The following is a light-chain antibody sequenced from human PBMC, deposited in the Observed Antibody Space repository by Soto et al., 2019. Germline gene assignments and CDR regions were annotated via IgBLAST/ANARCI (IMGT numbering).Light chain of an antibody. CDR2: DAS. Sequence: EMVMTQSPATLSVSPGERATPSCRASQSVSSDLAWYQQKPGQAPRLLIYDASTRATGISARFSGSGSGTEFTLTISSLQSEDFAVYYCQQYSNWPPITFGQGTRLEIK. V-gene: IGKV3-15*01. CDR1: QSVSSD. CDR3: QQYSNWPPIT. J-gene: IGKJ5*01.